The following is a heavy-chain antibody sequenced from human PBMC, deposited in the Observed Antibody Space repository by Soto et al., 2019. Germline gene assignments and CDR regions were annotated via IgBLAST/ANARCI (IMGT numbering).Heavy chain of an antibody. J-gene: IGHJ5*02. CDR1: GGSFSGYY. CDR3: ARVADIVAP. D-gene: IGHD2-21*01. V-gene: IGHV4-34*01. CDR2: INHSGST. Sequence: PSETLSLTCAVYGGSFSGYYWSWIRQPPGKGLEWIGEINHSGSTNYNPSLKSRVTISVDTSKNQFSLKLSSVTAADTAVYYCARVADIVAPWGQGTLVTFSS.